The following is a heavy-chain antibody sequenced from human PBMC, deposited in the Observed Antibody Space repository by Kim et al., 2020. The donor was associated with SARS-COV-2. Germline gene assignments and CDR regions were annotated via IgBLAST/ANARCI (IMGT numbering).Heavy chain of an antibody. V-gene: IGHV1-58*02. CDR1: GFTFTSSA. CDR2: IVVGSGNT. CDR3: AAMASWYSSSNPRGDP. J-gene: IGHJ5*02. D-gene: IGHD6-13*01. Sequence: SVKVSCKASGFTFTSSAMQWVRQARGQRLEWIGWIVVGSGNTNYAQKFQERVTITRDMSTSTAYMELSSLRSEDTAVYYCAAMASWYSSSNPRGDPWGQGTLVTVSS.